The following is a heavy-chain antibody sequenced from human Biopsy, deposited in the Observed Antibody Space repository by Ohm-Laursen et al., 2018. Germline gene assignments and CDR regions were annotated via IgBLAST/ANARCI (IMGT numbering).Heavy chain of an antibody. J-gene: IGHJ1*01. CDR3: ATKLTGYFHH. CDR2: NIPIFGTG. V-gene: IGHV1-69*06. D-gene: IGHD3-9*01. CDR1: GVTFRNYG. Sequence: ASVKVSCKVPGVTFRNYGVNWGRQAAGQGLGGRGGNIPIFGTGNYAKKFQDRITVAADTSTSTATMELRSRRSEETAVYYCATKLTGYFHHWGQGTLVIVSS.